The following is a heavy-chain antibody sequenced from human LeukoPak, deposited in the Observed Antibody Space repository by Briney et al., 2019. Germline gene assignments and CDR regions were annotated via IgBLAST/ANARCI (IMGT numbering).Heavy chain of an antibody. CDR2: ISYDGSNK. CDR1: GFTFSSYA. J-gene: IGHJ6*02. CDR3: ARETVDTAMAMDV. D-gene: IGHD5-18*01. Sequence: GGSLRLSCAASGFTFSSYAMSWVRQAPGKGLEWVAVISYDGSNKYYADSVKGRFTISRDNSKNTLYLQMNSLRAEDTAVYYCARETVDTAMAMDVWGQGTTVTVSS. V-gene: IGHV3-30-3*01.